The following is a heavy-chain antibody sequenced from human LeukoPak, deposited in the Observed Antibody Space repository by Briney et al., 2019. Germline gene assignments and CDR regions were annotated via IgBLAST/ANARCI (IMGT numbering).Heavy chain of an antibody. CDR3: ARSFDI. CDR1: GFXFSDYA. CDR2: IRSTSSTM. Sequence: PGGSLRLSCAASGFXFSDYAINWVRQAPGKGLEWVSYIRSTSSTMYYADSVKGRFTISRDNGKNSLYLQMNSLRDEDTAVYYCARSFDIWGQGTMVTVSS. J-gene: IGHJ3*02. V-gene: IGHV3-48*02.